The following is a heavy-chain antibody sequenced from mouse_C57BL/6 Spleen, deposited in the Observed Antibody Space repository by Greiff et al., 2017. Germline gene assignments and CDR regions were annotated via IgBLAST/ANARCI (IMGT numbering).Heavy chain of an antibody. D-gene: IGHD1-1*01. CDR3: ARPHITTVNYFDY. V-gene: IGHV5-6*01. CDR2: ISSGGIYT. Sequence: EVHLVESGGDLVKPGGSLKLSCAASGFTFSSYGMSWVRQTPDKRLEWVATISSGGIYTYYPDSVKGRFTISRDNAKNTLYLQMSSLKSEDTARYYCARPHITTVNYFDYWGQGTTLTVSS. J-gene: IGHJ2*01. CDR1: GFTFSSYG.